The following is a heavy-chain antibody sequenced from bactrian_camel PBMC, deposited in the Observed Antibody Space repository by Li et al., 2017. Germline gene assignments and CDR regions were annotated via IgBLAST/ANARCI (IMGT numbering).Heavy chain of an antibody. CDR2: ITSDGRPS. Sequence: GGSVQAGGSLRLSCAASGFTFSTYGMSWVRQAPGKGLEWVSGITSDGRPSYCRDSVRGRFSTSRDNAKNTLYLRLDSLKTEDTAMYYCATDLESAGWIGYVPHRYWGQGTQVTVS. D-gene: IGHD1*01. CDR3: ATDLESAGWIGYVPHRY. J-gene: IGHJ4*01. V-gene: IGHV3S40*01. CDR1: GFTFSTYG.